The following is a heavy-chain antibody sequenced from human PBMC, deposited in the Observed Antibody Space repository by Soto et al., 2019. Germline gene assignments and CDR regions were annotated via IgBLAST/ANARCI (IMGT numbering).Heavy chain of an antibody. D-gene: IGHD3-10*01. CDR3: ASLRVLLWFGELLYGPRGFDP. CDR1: GGSISSYY. Sequence: WETLSLTCTISGGSISSYYWSWIRQTPGKGLEWIGYVYFSGSTNYNPSLKSRVLISIDTSKNQFSLKLSSVTAADTAVYYCASLRVLLWFGELLYGPRGFDPWGQGTLVTSPQ. V-gene: IGHV4-59*08. J-gene: IGHJ5*02. CDR2: VYFSGST.